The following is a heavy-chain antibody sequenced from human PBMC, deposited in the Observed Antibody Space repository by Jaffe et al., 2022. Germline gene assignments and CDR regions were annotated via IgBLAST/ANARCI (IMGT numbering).Heavy chain of an antibody. CDR3: ARLGVDTAMVESDAFDI. J-gene: IGHJ3*02. D-gene: IGHD5-18*01. Sequence: QVQLQQWGAGLLKPSETLSLTCAVYGGSFSGYYWSWIRQPPGKGLEWIGEINHSGSTNYNPSLKSRVTISVDTSKNQFSLKLSSVTAADTAVYYCARLGVDTAMVESDAFDIWGQGTMVTVSS. V-gene: IGHV4-34*01. CDR1: GGSFSGYY. CDR2: INHSGST.